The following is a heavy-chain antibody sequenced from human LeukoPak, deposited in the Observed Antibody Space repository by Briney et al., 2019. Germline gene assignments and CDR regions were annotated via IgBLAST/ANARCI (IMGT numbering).Heavy chain of an antibody. CDR1: GFTFSSYS. J-gene: IGHJ3*02. Sequence: PGGSLRLSCAASGFTFSSYSMNWVRQAPGKGLEWVAVISDDGTRKYYADSVQGRFTISRDNSRNPLYLQMNSLRAEDMAVYYCAREFSGYAFDIWGQGTMVTVSS. CDR2: ISDDGTRK. CDR3: AREFSGYAFDI. D-gene: IGHD5-12*01. V-gene: IGHV3-30*03.